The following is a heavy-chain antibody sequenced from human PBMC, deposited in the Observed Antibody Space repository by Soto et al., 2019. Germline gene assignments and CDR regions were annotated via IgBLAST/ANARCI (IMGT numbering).Heavy chain of an antibody. D-gene: IGHD2-21*01. CDR3: ARGPEDPVGGAHYQCYCMDA. CDR2: MNPNSGDT. J-gene: IGHJ6*03. Sequence: QVHLVQSGAEVKKPGASVRVSCKASGYTFTSYDINWVLQATGQGLEWMGWMNPNSGDTGYAQKFQGRVTINRDTSISTASMALGNLRSDDTAVYFCARGPEDPVGGAHYQCYCMDAWGKGPTVTVSS. V-gene: IGHV1-8*01. CDR1: GYTFTSYD.